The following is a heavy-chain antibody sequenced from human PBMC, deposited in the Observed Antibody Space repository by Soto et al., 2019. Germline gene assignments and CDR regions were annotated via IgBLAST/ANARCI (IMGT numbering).Heavy chain of an antibody. CDR2: INSDGSTT. CDR1: GFTFETYW. J-gene: IGHJ4*02. V-gene: IGHV3-74*01. D-gene: IGHD1-26*01. Sequence: EVQLVESGGGLVQPGGSLRLSCAVSGFTFETYWMHWVRQAPGKGLAWVSGINSDGSTTDYADSVEGRFTISRDNAKNTLNLQMTTLTAEDTARYYCARAMTSVGATTRGDYWGQGTLVTVSS. CDR3: ARAMTSVGATTRGDY.